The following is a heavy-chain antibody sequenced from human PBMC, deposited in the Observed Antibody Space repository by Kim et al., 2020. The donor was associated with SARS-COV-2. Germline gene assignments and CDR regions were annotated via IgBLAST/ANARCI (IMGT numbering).Heavy chain of an antibody. J-gene: IGHJ4*02. CDR3: ARDQSAGYSSSWNDY. V-gene: IGHV3-30*07. D-gene: IGHD6-13*01. Sequence: ESVTGRITSSRDNSKNTLYLQMNSLRAEDTAVYYCARDQSAGYSSSWNDYWGQGTLVTVSS.